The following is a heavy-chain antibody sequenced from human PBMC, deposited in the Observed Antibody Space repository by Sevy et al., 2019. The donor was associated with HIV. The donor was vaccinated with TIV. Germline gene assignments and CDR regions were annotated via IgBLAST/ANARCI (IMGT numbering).Heavy chain of an antibody. J-gene: IGHJ1*01. Sequence: ASVKVSCKASGYTFENYGLGWVRQAPGQGLEWMGWISCYNANYAQDLQGRVTMTTDTSTSTAYMELRSLRSDDTAVYYCARAPSGSQGPGQYFQHWGQGTLVTVSS. V-gene: IGHV1-18*01. CDR3: ARAPSGSQGPGQYFQH. CDR1: GYTFENYG. D-gene: IGHD1-26*01. CDR2: ISCYNA.